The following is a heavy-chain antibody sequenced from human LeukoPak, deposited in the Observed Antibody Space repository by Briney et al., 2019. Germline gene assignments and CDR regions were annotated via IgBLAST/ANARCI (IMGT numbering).Heavy chain of an antibody. Sequence: SETLSLTCTVSGGSISSSIYYWGWIRQPPGKGLEWIGSIYYSGSTYYNPSLKSRVTISVDTSKNQFSLKLSSVTAADTAVYYCERQKYSGIPYFDYWGQGTLVTVSS. D-gene: IGHD1-26*01. CDR1: GGSISSSIYY. CDR3: ERQKYSGIPYFDY. V-gene: IGHV4-39*01. CDR2: IYYSGST. J-gene: IGHJ4*02.